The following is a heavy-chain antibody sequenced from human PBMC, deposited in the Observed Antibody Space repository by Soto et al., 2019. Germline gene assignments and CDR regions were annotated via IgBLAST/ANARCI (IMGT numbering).Heavy chain of an antibody. J-gene: IGHJ4*02. D-gene: IGHD2-8*02. CDR3: ARAFWSRNFDY. Sequence: PSETLSFTCAVYGGSFSGYYWSWIRQPPGKGLEWIGEINHSGSTNYNPSLKSRVTISVDTSKNQFSLKLSSVTAADTAVYYCARAFWSRNFDYWGQGTLVTVSS. CDR2: INHSGST. V-gene: IGHV4-34*01. CDR1: GGSFSGYY.